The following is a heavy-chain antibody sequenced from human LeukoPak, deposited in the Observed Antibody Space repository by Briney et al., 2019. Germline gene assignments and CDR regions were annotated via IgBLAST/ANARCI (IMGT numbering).Heavy chain of an antibody. CDR3: ARAPYYYGMDV. V-gene: IGHV4-30-2*01. Sequence: PSETLSLTCAVSGGSISSGGHSWSWIRQPPGTGLEWIGYIYHSGSTYYNPSLKSRVTISVDRSKNQFSLKLSSVTAADTAVYYCARAPYYYGMDVWGKGTTVTVSS. CDR1: GGSISSGGHS. CDR2: IYHSGST. J-gene: IGHJ6*04.